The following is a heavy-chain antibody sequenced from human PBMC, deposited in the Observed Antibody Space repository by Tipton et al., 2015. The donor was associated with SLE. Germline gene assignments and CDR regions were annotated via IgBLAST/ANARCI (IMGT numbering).Heavy chain of an antibody. CDR1: GGSISFSSYY. J-gene: IGHJ4*02. CDR3: ARTQYYDFWSGTRFPPLFDY. Sequence: TLSLTCTVSGGSISFSSYYWGWIRQPPGKGLEWIGSIYYSGSTYYNPSLNSRVTISVDTSKNQFSLRLSSVTAADTAVYYCARTQYYDFWSGTRFPPLFDYWGQGTLVTVSS. V-gene: IGHV4-39*01. CDR2: IYYSGST. D-gene: IGHD3-3*01.